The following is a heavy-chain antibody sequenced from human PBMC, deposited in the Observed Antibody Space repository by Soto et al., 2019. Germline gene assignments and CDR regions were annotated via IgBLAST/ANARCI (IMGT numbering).Heavy chain of an antibody. CDR1: GFTFSSYS. CDR3: AREWNPLNWFDP. CDR2: ISSSSTI. Sequence: PGGSLRLSCAASGFTFSSYSMNWVRQAPGKGLEWVSYISSSSTIYYADSVKGRFTISRDNAKNSLYLQMNSLRDEDTAVYYCAREWNPLNWFDPWGQGTLVTVSS. J-gene: IGHJ5*02. V-gene: IGHV3-48*02. D-gene: IGHD1-1*01.